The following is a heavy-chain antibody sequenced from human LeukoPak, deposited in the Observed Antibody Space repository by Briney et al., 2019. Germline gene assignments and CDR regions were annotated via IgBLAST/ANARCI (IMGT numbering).Heavy chain of an antibody. CDR1: GFTFTKAW. Sequence: GGSLRLSCAASGFTFTKAWMSWVRQAPGKGLEWVAVISYDGSNKYYADSVKGRFTISRDNSKNSLYLQMNSLRAEDTAVYYCARVISVAGYDYWGQGTLVTVSS. J-gene: IGHJ4*02. D-gene: IGHD6-19*01. CDR3: ARVISVAGYDY. V-gene: IGHV3-30*03. CDR2: ISYDGSNK.